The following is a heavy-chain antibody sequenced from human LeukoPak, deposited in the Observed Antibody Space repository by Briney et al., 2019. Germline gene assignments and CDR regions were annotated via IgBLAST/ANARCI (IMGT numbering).Heavy chain of an antibody. CDR1: GFTFSDYY. J-gene: IGHJ5*02. D-gene: IGHD2/OR15-2a*01. CDR3: ATNARFLNH. CDR2: ISSSGSTI. V-gene: IGHV3-11*01. Sequence: GGSLRLSCAASGFTFSDYYMTWIRHAPGKGLEWVSYISSSGSTIYYADSVKGRFTISRDNAKNSLYLQMNSLRAEDTDVYYCATNARFLNHWGQGTLVTVSS.